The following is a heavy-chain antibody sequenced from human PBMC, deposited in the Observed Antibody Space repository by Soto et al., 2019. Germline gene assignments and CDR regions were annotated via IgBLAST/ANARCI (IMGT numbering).Heavy chain of an antibody. CDR1: GFTFSSYG. V-gene: IGHV3-33*01. Sequence: PGGSLRLSCAASGFTFSSYGMHWVRQAPGKGLEWVAVIWYDGGNKYYADSVKGRFTISRDNSKNTLYLQMNSLRAEDTAVYYCARDRQQLVHNYFHYYGVDVWGQGTTVTVSS. J-gene: IGHJ6*02. CDR3: ARDRQQLVHNYFHYYGVDV. CDR2: IWYDGGNK. D-gene: IGHD6-13*01.